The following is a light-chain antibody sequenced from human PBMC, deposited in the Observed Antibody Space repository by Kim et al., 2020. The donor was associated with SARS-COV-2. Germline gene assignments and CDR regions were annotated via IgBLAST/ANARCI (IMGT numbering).Light chain of an antibody. Sequence: ASVGDRVTITCQASQDVSDFLNWYHQKPGKAPELLIYDASHLETRVPPRFSGGGSGKDFSLAISGLQPEDVGTYYCQQYHSLPITFGRGTRLEIK. CDR3: QQYHSLPIT. J-gene: IGKJ5*01. CDR1: QDVSDF. V-gene: IGKV1-33*01. CDR2: DAS.